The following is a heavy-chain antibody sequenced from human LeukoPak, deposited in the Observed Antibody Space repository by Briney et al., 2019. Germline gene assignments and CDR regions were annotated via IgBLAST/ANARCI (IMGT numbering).Heavy chain of an antibody. V-gene: IGHV1-2*02. CDR3: ARALGGVYYFDY. Sequence: ASVKVSCKASGYTFTSYGISWVRQAPGQGLEWMGWINPNSGGTNYAQKFQGRVTMTRDTSISTAYMELSRLRSDDTAVYYCARALGGVYYFDYWGQGTLVTVSS. J-gene: IGHJ4*02. CDR2: INPNSGGT. D-gene: IGHD6-13*01. CDR1: GYTFTSYG.